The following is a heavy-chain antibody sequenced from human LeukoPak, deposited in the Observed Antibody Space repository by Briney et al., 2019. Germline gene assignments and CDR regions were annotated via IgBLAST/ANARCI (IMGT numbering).Heavy chain of an antibody. CDR3: AENRVNNYYGMDV. V-gene: IGHV3-30*18. J-gene: IGHJ6*02. Sequence: PGRSLRLSCAASGFTFSSYGMHWVRQAPGKGLEWVAVISYDGSNKYYADSVKGRFTISRDNSKNTLYLQMNSLRAEDTAVYYCAENRVNNYYGMDVWGQGTTVTVSS. CDR1: GFTFSSYG. CDR2: ISYDGSNK. D-gene: IGHD2/OR15-2a*01.